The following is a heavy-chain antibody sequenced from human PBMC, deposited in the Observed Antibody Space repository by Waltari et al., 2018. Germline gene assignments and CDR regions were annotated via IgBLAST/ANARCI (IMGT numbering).Heavy chain of an antibody. V-gene: IGHV3-7*03. D-gene: IGHD3-22*01. CDR1: GFTFSNYW. CDR3: TRKKYYYDTSELGWFDP. Sequence: EVQLVESGGGLVQPGGSLRLSCAASGFTFSNYWMSWVRQAPGKGMEWVANKKQEGSDKYYVDSVKGRFTISRDNAKSSLYLQMNSLRAEDTAIYYCTRKKYYYDTSELGWFDPWGQGTLVTVSS. CDR2: KKQEGSDK. J-gene: IGHJ5*02.